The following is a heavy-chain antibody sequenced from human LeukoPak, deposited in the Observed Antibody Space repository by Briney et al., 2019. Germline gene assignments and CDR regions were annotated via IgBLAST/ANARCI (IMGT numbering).Heavy chain of an antibody. D-gene: IGHD3-10*01. CDR1: GFIFSDFT. J-gene: IGHJ6*03. V-gene: IGHV3-73*01. CDR2: VRGKDQKYAT. CDR3: VRPMDGWHFYFMDV. Sequence: SGGSLRLSCAASGFIFSDFTIYWVRQASGKGLEWLGRVRGKDQKYATEYSASVKGGFTLSRDESMKTAYLQMNRLKTEDTAIYYCVRPMDGWHFYFMDVWGKGTTVTVSS.